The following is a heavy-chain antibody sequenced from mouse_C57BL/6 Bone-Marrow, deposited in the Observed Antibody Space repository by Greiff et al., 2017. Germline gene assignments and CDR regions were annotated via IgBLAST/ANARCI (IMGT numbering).Heavy chain of an antibody. J-gene: IGHJ3*01. CDR3: ARLGYYTWFAY. D-gene: IGHD2-3*01. Sequence: QVQLQQPGAELVKPGASVKMSCKASGYTITSYWITWVKQRTGQGLEWIGDIYPGSGSTKYNEKFKSKAPLTVETSSSPAYMQLISLTSEDSAVYYCARLGYYTWFAYGGQGTLVTVSA. CDR1: GYTITSYW. CDR2: IYPGSGST. V-gene: IGHV1-55*01.